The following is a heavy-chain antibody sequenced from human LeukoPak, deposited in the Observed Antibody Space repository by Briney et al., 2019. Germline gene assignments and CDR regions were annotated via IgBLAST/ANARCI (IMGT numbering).Heavy chain of an antibody. V-gene: IGHV1-2*02. Sequence: ASVKVSCKASGYTFTGYYMHWVRQAPGQGLEWMGWINPNSGGTNYAQKFQGRVTMTRDTSISTAYMELSRLRSDDTAVYYCARGLGSGGFNWFDPWGQGTLVTVSS. CDR3: ARGLGSGGFNWFDP. CDR1: GYTFTGYY. J-gene: IGHJ5*02. CDR2: INPNSGGT. D-gene: IGHD3-10*02.